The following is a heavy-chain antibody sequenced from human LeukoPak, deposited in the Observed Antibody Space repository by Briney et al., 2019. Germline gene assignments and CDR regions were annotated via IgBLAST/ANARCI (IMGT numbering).Heavy chain of an antibody. J-gene: IGHJ4*02. CDR2: IIPIFGTA. Sequence: SVKVSCKSSGGTFSSYAISWVRQAPGQGLEWMGGIIPIFGTANYAQKFQGRVTITADESTSTAYMELSSLRSEDTAVYYCAGRRSGSYYFDYWGQGTLVTVSS. V-gene: IGHV1-69*13. CDR1: GGTFSSYA. D-gene: IGHD1-26*01. CDR3: AGRRSGSYYFDY.